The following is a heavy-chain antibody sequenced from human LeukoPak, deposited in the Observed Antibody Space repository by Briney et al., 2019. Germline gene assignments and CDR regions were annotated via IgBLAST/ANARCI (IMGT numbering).Heavy chain of an antibody. D-gene: IGHD1-1*01. CDR3: AKSLLTTATGTGRAFDI. V-gene: IGHV3-30*02. CDR1: GFTFSSYG. Sequence: GGSLRLSCAASGFTFSSYGMHWVRQAPGKGLEWVAFIRYGGSNKYYADSVKGRFTISRDNSKNTLYLQMNSLRAEDSAEYYCAKSLLTTATGTGRAFDIWGQGTMVTVSA. J-gene: IGHJ3*02. CDR2: IRYGGSNK.